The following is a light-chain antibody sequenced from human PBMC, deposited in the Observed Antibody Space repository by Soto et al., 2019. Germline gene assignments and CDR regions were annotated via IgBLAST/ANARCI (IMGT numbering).Light chain of an antibody. CDR2: TAS. Sequence: DIQMTQSPSSLSASVGDRVTITCRASQTISGYLNWYQQKPGKAPKLLIYTASTLEGGVPSRFSCSGSGTGFTLTISSLQPEDFATYFCQQNYNNPFTFGQGTKLEI. CDR1: QTISGY. J-gene: IGKJ2*01. V-gene: IGKV1-39*01. CDR3: QQNYNNPFT.